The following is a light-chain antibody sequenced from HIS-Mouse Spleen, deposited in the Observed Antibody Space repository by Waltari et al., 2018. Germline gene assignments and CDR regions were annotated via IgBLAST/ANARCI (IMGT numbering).Light chain of an antibody. V-gene: IGLV3-10*01. J-gene: IGLJ2*01. CDR2: EDS. CDR1: ALPKKY. Sequence: SYELTQPPSVSVSPGQTARITCSGDALPKKYAYWYQQESGQAPVLVIYEDSKRPSGIPERFSGSSSGTMDTLTISGAQVEDEADYYCYSTDSSGNHRVFGGGTKLTVL. CDR3: YSTDSSGNHRV.